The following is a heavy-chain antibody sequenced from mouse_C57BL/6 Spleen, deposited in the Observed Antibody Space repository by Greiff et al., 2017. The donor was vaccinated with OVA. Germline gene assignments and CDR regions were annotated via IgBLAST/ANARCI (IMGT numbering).Heavy chain of an antibody. Sequence: EVQLVESGGGLVQPKGSLKLSCAASGFTFNTYAMHWVRQAPGKGLEWVARIRSKSSNYATYYADSVKDRFTISRDDSQSMLYLQMNNLKTEDTAMYYCVRDQGWLLQEGNAMDYWGQGTSVTVSS. D-gene: IGHD2-3*01. CDR3: VRDQGWLLQEGNAMDY. CDR1: GFTFNTYA. V-gene: IGHV10-3*01. J-gene: IGHJ4*01. CDR2: IRSKSSNYAT.